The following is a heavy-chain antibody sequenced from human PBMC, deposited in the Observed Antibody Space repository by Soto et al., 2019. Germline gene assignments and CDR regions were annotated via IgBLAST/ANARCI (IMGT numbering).Heavy chain of an antibody. Sequence: PSETLSLSCAVYGGSFSGYYWSWIRQPPGKGLEWIGEINHSGSTNYNPSLKSRVTISVDTSKNQFSLKLSSVTAADTAVYYCARFPRFLNFDWSRDYYYYGMDVWGQGTTVTVSS. CDR2: INHSGST. J-gene: IGHJ6*02. V-gene: IGHV4-34*01. CDR1: GGSFSGYY. D-gene: IGHD3-9*01. CDR3: ARFPRFLNFDWSRDYYYYGMDV.